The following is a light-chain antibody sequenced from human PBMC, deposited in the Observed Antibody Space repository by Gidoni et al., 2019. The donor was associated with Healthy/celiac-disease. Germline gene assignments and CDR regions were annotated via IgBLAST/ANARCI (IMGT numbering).Light chain of an antibody. CDR2: GAS. CDR3: QQYNNWPPWT. V-gene: IGKV3-15*01. J-gene: IGKJ1*01. Sequence: EIVMTQSPATLSVYPGERATLSCRASQSVSRNVAWYQQKPGQAPRLLIYGASTRATGIPARFSGSGSGTEFTLTISSLQSEDFAVYYCQQYNNWPPWTFGQGTKVEIK. CDR1: QSVSRN.